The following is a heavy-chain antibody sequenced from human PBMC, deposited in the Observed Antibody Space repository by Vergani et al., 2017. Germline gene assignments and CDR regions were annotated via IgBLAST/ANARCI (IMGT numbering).Heavy chain of an antibody. Sequence: QVQLVQSGAEVKKPGASVKVSCKASGGTFSSYAISWVRQAPGQGLERMGGIIPIFGTANYAQKFQGRVTITADESTSTAYMELSSLRSEDTAVYYCASPGIAVAGTWFDYWGQGTLVTVSS. J-gene: IGHJ4*02. D-gene: IGHD6-19*01. CDR3: ASPGIAVAGTWFDY. CDR2: IIPIFGTA. V-gene: IGHV1-69*13. CDR1: GGTFSSYA.